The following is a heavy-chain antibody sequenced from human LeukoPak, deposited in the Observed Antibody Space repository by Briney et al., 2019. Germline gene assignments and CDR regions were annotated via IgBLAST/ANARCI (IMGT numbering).Heavy chain of an antibody. J-gene: IGHJ4*02. CDR2: IYYSGST. Sequence: SEXLSLXXXXXXXSXSSSXXYWGWIRQPPGKGLEWIGSIYYSGSTYYNPSLKSRVTISVDTSKNQFSLKLSSVTAADTAVYYCARGTMVRGVSFDYWGQGTLVTVSS. V-gene: IGHV4-39*01. D-gene: IGHD3-10*01. CDR3: ARGTMVRGVSFDY. CDR1: XXSXSSSXXY.